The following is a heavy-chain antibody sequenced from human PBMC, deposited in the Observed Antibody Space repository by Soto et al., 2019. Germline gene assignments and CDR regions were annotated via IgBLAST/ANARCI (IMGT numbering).Heavy chain of an antibody. V-gene: IGHV4-31*03. Sequence: QVQLQESGPGPVKPSQTLSLTCTVSGGSISSGGYYWSWIRQHPGKGLEWIGYIYYSGSTYYNPSLKSRVTISVDTSKNQFSLKLSSVTAADTAVYYCARENPAAAGTDWFDPWGQGTLVTVSS. CDR2: IYYSGST. D-gene: IGHD6-13*01. CDR3: ARENPAAAGTDWFDP. CDR1: GGSISSGGYY. J-gene: IGHJ5*02.